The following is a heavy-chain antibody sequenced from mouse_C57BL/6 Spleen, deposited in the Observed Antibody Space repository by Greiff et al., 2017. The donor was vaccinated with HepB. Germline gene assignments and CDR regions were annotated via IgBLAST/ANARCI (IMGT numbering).Heavy chain of an antibody. Sequence: EVQLVESGGDLVKPGGSLKLSCAASGFTFSSYGMSWVRQTPDKRLEWVATISSGGSYTYYPDRVKGRFTISRDNAKNTLYLQMSSLKSEDTAMYYCARHLITTVVVDYWGQGTTLTVSS. D-gene: IGHD1-1*01. V-gene: IGHV5-6*01. J-gene: IGHJ2*01. CDR3: ARHLITTVVVDY. CDR2: ISSGGSYT. CDR1: GFTFSSYG.